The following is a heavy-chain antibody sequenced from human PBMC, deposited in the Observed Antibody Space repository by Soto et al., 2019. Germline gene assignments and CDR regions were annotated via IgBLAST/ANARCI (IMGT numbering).Heavy chain of an antibody. J-gene: IGHJ4*02. D-gene: IGHD3-22*01. V-gene: IGHV1-69*13. CDR3: ARWVKDYYDSSGYYFDY. CDR1: GGTFSSYA. CDR2: TIPIFGTA. Sequence: ASVKVSCKASGGTFSSYAISWVRQAPGQGLEWMGGTIPIFGTANYAQKFQGRVTITADESTSTAYMELSSLRSEDTAVYYCARWVKDYYDSSGYYFDYWGQGTLVTVSS.